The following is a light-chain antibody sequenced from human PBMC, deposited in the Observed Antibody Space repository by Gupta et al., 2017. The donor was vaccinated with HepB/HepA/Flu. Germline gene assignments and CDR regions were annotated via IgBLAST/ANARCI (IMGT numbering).Light chain of an antibody. J-gene: IGKJ1*01. Sequence: EIVMTQSPATLSVSPGERANLSCRTSHSISNDLIWYQQKPGQPPRLLIYDASTRATGIPARFSGSGSGTEFTLTISTLQSEDFAVFYCQQYYNWPRTFGQGTNVEIK. CDR1: HSISND. CDR2: DAS. V-gene: IGKV3-15*01. CDR3: QQYYNWPRT.